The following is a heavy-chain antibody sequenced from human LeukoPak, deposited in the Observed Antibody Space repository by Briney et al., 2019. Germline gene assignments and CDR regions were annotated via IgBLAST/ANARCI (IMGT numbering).Heavy chain of an antibody. Sequence: SETLSLTCTVSGGSISSYYWSWIRQPPGKGLEWIGYIDYSGSINYNPSLKRRFTISVDTSKNQFSLKLSSVTAADTAVYYCARQGDGDYFDYWGQGTLVTVSS. J-gene: IGHJ4*02. CDR1: GGSISSYY. CDR2: IDYSGSI. V-gene: IGHV4-59*08. D-gene: IGHD4-17*01. CDR3: ARQGDGDYFDY.